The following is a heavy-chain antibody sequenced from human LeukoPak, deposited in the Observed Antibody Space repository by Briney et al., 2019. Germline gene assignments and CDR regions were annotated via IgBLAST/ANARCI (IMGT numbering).Heavy chain of an antibody. D-gene: IGHD2-2*02. Sequence: PSETLSLTCTVSGGSISSGDYYWSWIRQPPGKGLEWIGYIYHSGSTYYNPSLKSRVTISVDTSKNQFSLKLSSVTAADTAVYYCARGLPAAIPVSWFDPWGQGTLVTVSS. CDR2: IYHSGST. CDR3: ARGLPAAIPVSWFDP. J-gene: IGHJ5*02. V-gene: IGHV4-30-4*01. CDR1: GGSISSGDYY.